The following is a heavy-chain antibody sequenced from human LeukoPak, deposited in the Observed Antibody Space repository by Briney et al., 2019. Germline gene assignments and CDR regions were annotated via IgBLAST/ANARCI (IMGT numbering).Heavy chain of an antibody. CDR2: MYYTGST. CDR3: ARHRAYSSSSPFDY. J-gene: IGHJ4*02. D-gene: IGHD6-6*01. CDR1: GSXISSLY. Sequence: SETLSLTCFVSGSXISSLYWSWIRQPPGKGLEWIGYMYYTGSTNYNPSLKSRVTIFVDTSKNQFSLRLSSVTAADTAVYYCARHRAYSSSSPFDYWGQGTLVTVSS. V-gene: IGHV4-59*08.